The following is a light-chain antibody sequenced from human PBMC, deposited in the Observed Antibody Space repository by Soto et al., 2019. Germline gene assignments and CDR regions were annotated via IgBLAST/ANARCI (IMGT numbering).Light chain of an antibody. CDR2: DAS. V-gene: IGKV3-11*01. CDR3: QQRRNWPVT. J-gene: IGKJ4*01. CDR1: QSVSSY. Sequence: ESVLTQSPATLSLSPGERATLSCRASQSVSSYLAWYQQKPGQAPRLLIYDASNRATGIPARFSGSGSGTDFTLTISSLEPEDFAVYYCQQRRNWPVTFGGGTKV.